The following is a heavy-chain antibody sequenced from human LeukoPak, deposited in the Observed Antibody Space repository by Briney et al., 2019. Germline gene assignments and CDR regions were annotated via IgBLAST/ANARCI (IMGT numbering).Heavy chain of an antibody. CDR3: ARDSKGYNFFDY. CDR1: GYTFTGYG. Sequence: ASVKVSCKASGYTFTGYGISWVRQAPGQGLEWMGWISAYNGNTNYAQKLQGRVTMTTDTSTSTDYMELRSLRSDDTAVYYCARDSKGYNFFDYWGQGTLVTVSS. V-gene: IGHV1-18*01. D-gene: IGHD2-2*02. J-gene: IGHJ4*02. CDR2: ISAYNGNT.